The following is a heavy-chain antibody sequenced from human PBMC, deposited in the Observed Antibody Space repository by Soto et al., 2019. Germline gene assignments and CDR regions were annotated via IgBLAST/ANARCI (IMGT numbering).Heavy chain of an antibody. CDR3: ARDGYYGSGVYNWFDP. Sequence: GASVRVSCKASGYTFTSYTIDWVRQAPGQRLEWMGWINVGNDDTKYSQKFQGRVTITRDTSASTAYMELSSLRSEDTAVYYCARDGYYGSGVYNWFDPWGQGTLVTAPQ. V-gene: IGHV1-3*01. D-gene: IGHD3-10*01. CDR2: INVGNDDT. CDR1: GYTFTSYT. J-gene: IGHJ5*02.